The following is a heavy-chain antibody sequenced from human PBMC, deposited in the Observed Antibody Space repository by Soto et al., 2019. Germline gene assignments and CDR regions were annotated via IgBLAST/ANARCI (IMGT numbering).Heavy chain of an antibody. CDR3: AAQRHFWSGYYWFDP. V-gene: IGHV1-58*01. CDR1: GFTFTSSA. D-gene: IGHD3-3*02. J-gene: IGHJ5*02. CDR2: IVVGSGNT. Sequence: SVKVSCKTSGFTFTSSAVQWVRQARGGQRLEWIGWIVVGSGNTNYAQKFHERVTITRDTSTSTAYMELSTLRSEDTAVYYCAAQRHFWSGYYWFDPWGQGTLVTVSS.